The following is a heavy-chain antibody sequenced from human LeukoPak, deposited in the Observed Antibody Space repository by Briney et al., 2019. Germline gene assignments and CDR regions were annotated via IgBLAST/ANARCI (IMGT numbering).Heavy chain of an antibody. CDR3: ARGYGDYVGIENYFDY. Sequence: KPSETLSLTCTISGASISTYYWTWIRQPAGKGLEWIGRIYTSGTTNYNPSLKNRVTMPVDTSKNQFSLKLSSVTAADTAVYYCARGYGDYVGIENYFDYWGQGTLVTVSS. J-gene: IGHJ4*02. V-gene: IGHV4-4*07. CDR2: IYTSGTT. D-gene: IGHD4-17*01. CDR1: GASISTYY.